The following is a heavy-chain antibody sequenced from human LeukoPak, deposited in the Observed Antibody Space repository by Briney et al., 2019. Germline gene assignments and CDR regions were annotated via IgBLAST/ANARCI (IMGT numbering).Heavy chain of an antibody. J-gene: IGHJ6*02. D-gene: IGHD2-15*01. CDR2: INPSGGST. V-gene: IGHV1-46*01. Sequence: ASVKVSCKASGYTFTSYYIHWVRQAPGQGLEWMGIINPSGGSTSYAQKFQGRVTMTRDTSTSTVYMELSSLRSEDTAVYYCARTVVVAASGLPYYGMDVWGQGTTVTVSS. CDR3: ARTVVVAASGLPYYGMDV. CDR1: GYTFTSYY.